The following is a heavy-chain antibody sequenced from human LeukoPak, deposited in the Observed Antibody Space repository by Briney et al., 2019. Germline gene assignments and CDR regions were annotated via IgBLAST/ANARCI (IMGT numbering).Heavy chain of an antibody. J-gene: IGHJ5*02. CDR2: MNEDGSEE. D-gene: IGHD3-16*01. CDR1: GFTFSSYW. Sequence: PGGSLRLSCAASGFTFSSYWMTWVRQAPGKGLEWVANMNEDGSEEYYVDSVKGRFTVSRDNAKNSLYLQMNSLRAEDTAVYYCARTLRTFNWFDPWGQGTLVTVSS. V-gene: IGHV3-7*01. CDR3: ARTLRTFNWFDP.